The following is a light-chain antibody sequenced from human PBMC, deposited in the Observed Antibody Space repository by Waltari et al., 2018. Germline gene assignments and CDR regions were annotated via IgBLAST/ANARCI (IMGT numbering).Light chain of an antibody. Sequence: EIVLTQSPGTLSLSPGERATLSCRGSQSVARTLAWYQQKPGQAPRLLIYDTSTRTTGIPDRFSGSGFGTDFSLTISRLEPEDFAVYYCQKYGTLPATFGQGTKVEIK. V-gene: IGKV3-20*01. CDR3: QKYGTLPAT. CDR1: QSVART. CDR2: DTS. J-gene: IGKJ1*01.